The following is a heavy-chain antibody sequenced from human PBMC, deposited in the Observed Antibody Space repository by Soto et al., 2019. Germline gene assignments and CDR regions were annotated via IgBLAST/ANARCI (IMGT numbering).Heavy chain of an antibody. CDR1: GYSFTSYW. CDR2: IYPCDSYT. J-gene: IGHJ4*02. V-gene: IGHV5-51*01. CDR3: ARQYSSGWNPRGYYFDY. D-gene: IGHD6-19*01. Sequence: PVESLKISCNGSGYSFTSYWIVWVRQMPGKCLEWMGIIYPCDSYTRYSPSFQGQVTISADKSISTAYLQWSSLKASDTAMYYCARQYSSGWNPRGYYFDYWGQGTLVTVSS.